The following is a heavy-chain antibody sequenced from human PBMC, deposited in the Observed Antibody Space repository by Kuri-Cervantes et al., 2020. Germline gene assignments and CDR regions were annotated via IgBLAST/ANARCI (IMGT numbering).Heavy chain of an antibody. V-gene: IGHV3-9*01. Sequence: SLRLSCAASGFTFDDYAMHWVRQAPGKGLEWVSGISWNSGSIGYADSVKGRFTISRDNAKNSLYLQMNSLRAEDTAVYYCASLVSSWYYFDYWGQGTLVTVSS. CDR3: ASLVSSWYYFDY. D-gene: IGHD6-13*01. CDR1: GFTFDDYA. J-gene: IGHJ4*02. CDR2: ISWNSGSI.